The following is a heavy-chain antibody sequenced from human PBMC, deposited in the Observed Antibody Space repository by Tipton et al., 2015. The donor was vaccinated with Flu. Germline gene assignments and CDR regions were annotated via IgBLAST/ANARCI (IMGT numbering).Heavy chain of an antibody. D-gene: IGHD1-26*01. J-gene: IGHJ4*02. CDR1: GFTFSSYA. Sequence: SLRLSCAASGFTFSSYAMSWVRQAPGKGLEWVSAISGSGGSTYYADSVKGRFTISRDNSKNTLYLQMNSLRAEDTAVYYCAKGPSGSYYNFGYWGQGTLVTVSS. CDR2: ISGSGGST. CDR3: AKGPSGSYYNFGY. V-gene: IGHV3-23*01.